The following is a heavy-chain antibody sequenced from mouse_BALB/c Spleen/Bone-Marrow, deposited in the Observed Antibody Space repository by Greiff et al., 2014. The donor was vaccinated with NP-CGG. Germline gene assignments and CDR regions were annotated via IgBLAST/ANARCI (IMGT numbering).Heavy chain of an antibody. CDR2: IYPGNVNT. J-gene: IGHJ3*01. V-gene: IGHV1S56*01. D-gene: IGHD1-2*01. Sequence: VQLQQSGPELVKPGASVRISCKASGYIFTSYYIYWVKQRPGQGLEWIGWIYPGNVNTKYNEKFKGKATLTADKSSSTAYVQLSSLTSEDSAVYFCARDYYGYGGFAYWGQGTLVTVSA. CDR1: GYIFTSYY. CDR3: ARDYYGYGGFAY.